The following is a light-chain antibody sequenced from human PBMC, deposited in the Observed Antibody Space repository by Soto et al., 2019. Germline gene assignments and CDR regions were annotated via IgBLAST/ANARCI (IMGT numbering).Light chain of an antibody. CDR2: AAS. CDR3: QQSYSTLPIT. CDR1: QSISSY. V-gene: IGKV1-39*01. Sequence: DIQMTQSPSSLSASVGDRVTITCLASQSISSYLNWYQQKPGKAPKLLIYAASSLQSGVPSRFSGSGSGTDLTLSISSLQPEDFATYFCQQSYSTLPITFGQGTRLDIK. J-gene: IGKJ5*01.